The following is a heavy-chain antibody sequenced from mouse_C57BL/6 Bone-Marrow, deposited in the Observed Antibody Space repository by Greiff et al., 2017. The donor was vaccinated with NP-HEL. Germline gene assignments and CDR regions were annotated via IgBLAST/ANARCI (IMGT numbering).Heavy chain of an antibody. CDR2: INPSNGGT. V-gene: IGHV1-53*01. J-gene: IGHJ3*01. Sequence: QVHVKQSGTELVKPGASVKLSCKASGYTFTSYWMHWVKQRPGQGLEWIGNINPSNGGTNYNEKFKSKATLTVDKSSSTAYMQLSSLTSEDSAVYYCARPSIYVFAYWGQGTLVTVSA. D-gene: IGHD2-3*01. CDR3: ARPSIYVFAY. CDR1: GYTFTSYW.